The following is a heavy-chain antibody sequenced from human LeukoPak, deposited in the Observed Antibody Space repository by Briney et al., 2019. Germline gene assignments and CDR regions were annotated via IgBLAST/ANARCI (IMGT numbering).Heavy chain of an antibody. CDR3: AKDIFSSSSRVDYYYYMDV. V-gene: IGHV3-43D*03. CDR2: ISWYGGST. Sequence: GGSLTLSCAASGFTFDDYAMHWVRQATGKGQERVSLISWYGGSTYYADSVKGRFTISRDNRKNSLYLQMDSLRAEDTALYYCAKDIFSSSSRVDYYYYMDVWGKGTTVTVSS. D-gene: IGHD6-6*01. J-gene: IGHJ6*03. CDR1: GFTFDDYA.